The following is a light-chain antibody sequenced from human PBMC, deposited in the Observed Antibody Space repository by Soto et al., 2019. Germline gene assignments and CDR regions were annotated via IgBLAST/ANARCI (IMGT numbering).Light chain of an antibody. CDR2: DAS. CDR1: QSVSSY. J-gene: IGKJ5*01. Sequence: IVLTQSPATLSLSPGERATLSCRPSQSVSSYLAWYQQKPGQAPRLLIYDASNRATGIPARFSGSGSGTDFTLTISSLEPEDFAVYYCQQRSNWPPITFGQGTRLEI. V-gene: IGKV3-11*01. CDR3: QQRSNWPPIT.